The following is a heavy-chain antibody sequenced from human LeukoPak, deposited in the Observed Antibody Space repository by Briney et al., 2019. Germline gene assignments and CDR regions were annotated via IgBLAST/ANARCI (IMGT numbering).Heavy chain of an antibody. CDR3: ARKGYCSGGSCYSRGAFDI. D-gene: IGHD2-15*01. J-gene: IGHJ3*02. Sequence: SVKVSCKASGGTFSSYAISWVRQAPGQGLEWMGGIIPIFGTANYAQKFQGRVTITTDESTSTAYMELSSLRSEDSAVYYCARKGYCSGGSCYSRGAFDIWGQGTMVTVSS. CDR1: GGTFSSYA. V-gene: IGHV1-69*05. CDR2: IIPIFGTA.